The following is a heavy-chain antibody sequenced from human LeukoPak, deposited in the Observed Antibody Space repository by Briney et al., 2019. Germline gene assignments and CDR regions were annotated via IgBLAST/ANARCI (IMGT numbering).Heavy chain of an antibody. CDR3: ATVNSSGWND. CDR1: GYTLTELS. J-gene: IGHJ4*02. V-gene: IGHV1-24*01. Sequence: ASVKVSCKVSGYTLTELSMHWVRQAPGKGLEWMGGFDPEDGETIYAQKFQGRVTITEDTSTDTAYMELSSLRSEDTAVYYCATVNSSGWNDWGQGTLVTVSS. D-gene: IGHD6-19*01. CDR2: FDPEDGET.